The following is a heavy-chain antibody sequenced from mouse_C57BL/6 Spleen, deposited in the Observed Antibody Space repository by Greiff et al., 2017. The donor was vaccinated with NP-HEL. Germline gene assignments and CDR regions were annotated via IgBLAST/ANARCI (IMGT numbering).Heavy chain of an antibody. D-gene: IGHD4-1*02. CDR2: IDPSDSYT. CDR3: ARATGTSWFAY. CDR1: GYTFTSYW. J-gene: IGHJ3*01. V-gene: IGHV1-69*01. Sequence: VQLQQPGAELVMPGASVKLSCKASGYTFTSYWMHWVKQRPGQGLEWIGEIDPSDSYTNYNQKFKGKSTLTVDKSSSTAYMQLSSLTSEDSAVYYCARATGTSWFAYWGQGTLVTVSA.